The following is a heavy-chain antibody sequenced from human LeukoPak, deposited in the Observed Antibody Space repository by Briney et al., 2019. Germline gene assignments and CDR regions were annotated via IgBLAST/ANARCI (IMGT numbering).Heavy chain of an antibody. CDR2: ISSSSSYI. CDR1: GFTFSSYS. CDR3: ARDKRYSSSWYGAFDI. V-gene: IGHV3-21*01. Sequence: GGSLRLSCAASGFTFSSYSMNWIRQAPGKGLEWVSSISSSSSYIYYADSVKGRFTISRDNAKNSLYLQMNSLRAEDTAVYYCARDKRYSSSWYGAFDIWGQGTMVTVSS. D-gene: IGHD6-13*01. J-gene: IGHJ3*02.